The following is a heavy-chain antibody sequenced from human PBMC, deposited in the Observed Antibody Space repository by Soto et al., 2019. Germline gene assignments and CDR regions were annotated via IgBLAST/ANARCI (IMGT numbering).Heavy chain of an antibody. CDR1: GDSITSIYH. V-gene: IGHV4-38-2*01. CDR2: IYHTGTT. CDR3: ARRYNWNDNYFDP. J-gene: IGHJ5*02. D-gene: IGHD1-20*01. Sequence: PSETLSLTCAVSGDSITSIYHWAWIRQTPGRGLEWVASIYHTGTTYYNPSLKSRVTISVDTSKNQFSLNLRSVTAADSAVYYCARRYNWNDNYFDPWGPGALVTVSS.